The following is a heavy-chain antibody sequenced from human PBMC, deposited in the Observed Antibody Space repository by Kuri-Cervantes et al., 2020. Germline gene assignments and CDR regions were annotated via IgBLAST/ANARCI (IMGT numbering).Heavy chain of an antibody. J-gene: IGHJ6*02. D-gene: IGHD6-19*01. CDR1: GFTFTNAW. CDR2: ISYDGSNK. Sequence: LSLTCAASGFTFTNAWLHWVRQAPGKGLEWVAVISYDGSNKYYADSVKGRFTISRDNSKNTLYLQMNSLRAEDTAVYYCAKDYLSEQWLVLGGYGMDVWGQGTTVTVSS. CDR3: AKDYLSEQWLVLGGYGMDV. V-gene: IGHV3-30*18.